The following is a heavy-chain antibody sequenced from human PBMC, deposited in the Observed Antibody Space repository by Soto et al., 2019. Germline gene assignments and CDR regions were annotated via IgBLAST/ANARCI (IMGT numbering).Heavy chain of an antibody. V-gene: IGHV3-23*01. CDR3: AKVTMLAMIVDGDDY. J-gene: IGHJ4*02. D-gene: IGHD3-22*01. CDR1: GFTFSSYA. CDR2: ISGSGGST. Sequence: EVQLLESGGGLVQPGGSLRLSCAASGFTFSSYAMSWVRQAPGKGLEWVSAISGSGGSTYHAASVKGLFNIYRDNSENPLYLEMNSLGAPDTPLYNCAKVTMLAMIVDGDDYGGQGTLVTVSS.